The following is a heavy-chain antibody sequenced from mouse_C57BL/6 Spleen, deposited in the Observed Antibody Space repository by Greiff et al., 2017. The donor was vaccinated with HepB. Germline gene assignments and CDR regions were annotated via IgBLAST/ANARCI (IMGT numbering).Heavy chain of an antibody. J-gene: IGHJ4*01. CDR1: GYAFSSYW. CDR3: ASSGNYLVTSYAMDY. V-gene: IGHV1-80*01. CDR2: IYPGDGDT. D-gene: IGHD2-1*01. Sequence: QVQLQQSGAELVKPGASVKISCKASGYAFSSYWMNWVKQRPGKGLEWIGQIYPGDGDTNYNGKFKGKATLTADKSSSTAYMQLSSLTTEDSAVYICASSGNYLVTSYAMDYWGQGTSVTVSS.